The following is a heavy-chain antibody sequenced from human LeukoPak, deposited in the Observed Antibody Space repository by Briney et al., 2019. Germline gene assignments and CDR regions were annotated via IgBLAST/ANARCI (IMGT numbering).Heavy chain of an antibody. CDR3: ARCWRLRTDAFDI. J-gene: IGHJ3*02. CDR1: GFTFSSYS. Sequence: GGSLRLSCAASGFTFSSYSMNWVRQAPGKGLEWVSYISSSGSTIYYADSVKGRFTISRDNAKNSLYLQMNSLRAEDTAVYYCARCWRLRTDAFDIWGQGTMVTVSS. V-gene: IGHV3-48*04. D-gene: IGHD5/OR15-5a*01. CDR2: ISSSGSTI.